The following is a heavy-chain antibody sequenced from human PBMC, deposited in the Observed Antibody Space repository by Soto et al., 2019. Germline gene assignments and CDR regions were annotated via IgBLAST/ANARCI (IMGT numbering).Heavy chain of an antibody. CDR3: ARSSGGNFGIIIEGSNWFDP. CDR1: GDTFTSYY. Sequence: QVQLVQSGAEVKRPGASVKVSCKAPGDTFTSYYLNWVRQAPGQGFVWLGVINPHGGSTKYAQKFQGRITMTRDTPRSPVYMELSSLRSDDTAIYYCARSSGGNFGIIIEGSNWFDPWGQGPLVTVSS. D-gene: IGHD3-3*01. J-gene: IGHJ5*02. V-gene: IGHV1-46*01. CDR2: INPHGGST.